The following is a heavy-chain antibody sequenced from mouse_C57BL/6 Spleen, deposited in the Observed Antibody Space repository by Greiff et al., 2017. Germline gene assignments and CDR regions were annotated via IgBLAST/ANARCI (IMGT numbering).Heavy chain of an antibody. J-gene: IGHJ2*01. CDR3: ARPIYYYGSHYFDY. Sequence: QVQLQQPGAELVMPGASVKLSCKASGYTFTSYWMHWVKQRPGQGLEWIGEIDPSDSYTNYNQKFKGKSTLTVDKSSSTAYMQLSSLTSEDSAVYYCARPIYYYGSHYFDYWGQGTTLTVSS. CDR1: GYTFTSYW. CDR2: IDPSDSYT. D-gene: IGHD1-1*01. V-gene: IGHV1-69*01.